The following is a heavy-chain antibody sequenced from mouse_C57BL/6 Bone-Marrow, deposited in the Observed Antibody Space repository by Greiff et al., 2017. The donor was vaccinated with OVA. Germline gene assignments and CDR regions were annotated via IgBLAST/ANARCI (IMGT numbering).Heavy chain of an antibody. CDR1: GYTFTDYE. CDR2: IDPETGGT. Sequence: QVQLQQSGAELVRPGASVTLSCKASGYTFTDYEMHWVKQTPVHGLEWIGAIDPETGGTAYNQKFKGKAILTADKSSSTAYMELRSLTSEDSAVDYCTRGGYYYGSSSSYWYFDVWGTGTTVTVSS. J-gene: IGHJ1*03. V-gene: IGHV1-15*01. D-gene: IGHD1-1*01. CDR3: TRGGYYYGSSSSYWYFDV.